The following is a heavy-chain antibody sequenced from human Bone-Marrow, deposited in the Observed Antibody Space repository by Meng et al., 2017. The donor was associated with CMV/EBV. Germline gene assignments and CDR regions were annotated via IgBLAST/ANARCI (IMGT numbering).Heavy chain of an antibody. Sequence: VKVARKASGGSLSSHAISWVRQAPGQGLEWMGGIIPILGIANYAQKFQGRVTITADKSTSTAYMELSSLRSEDTAVYYCEYCYFVPPAIYYYYGMDVWGQGTMVTVSS. CDR3: EYCYFVPPAIYYYYGMDV. J-gene: IGHJ6*02. D-gene: IGHD2-21*02. CDR1: GGSLSSHA. V-gene: IGHV1-69*10. CDR2: IIPILGIA.